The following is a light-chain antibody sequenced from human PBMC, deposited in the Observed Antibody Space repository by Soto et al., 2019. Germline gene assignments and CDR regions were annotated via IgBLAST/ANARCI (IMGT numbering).Light chain of an antibody. V-gene: IGLV2-14*01. Sequence: QSALTQPASVSGSPGQSITISCTGTSSDVGDYNYVSWYQQHPGKAPKLMIYEVSNRPSGVSNRFSGSKSGNTASLTISGLQPEDEADYYCSSYTSGSSLRVFGTGTKLTVL. CDR3: SSYTSGSSLRV. J-gene: IGLJ1*01. CDR1: SSDVGDYNY. CDR2: EVS.